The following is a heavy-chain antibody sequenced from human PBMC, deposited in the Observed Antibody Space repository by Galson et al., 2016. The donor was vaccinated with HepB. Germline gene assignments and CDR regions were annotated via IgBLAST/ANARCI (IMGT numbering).Heavy chain of an antibody. Sequence: SLRLSCAASGSTFSSYCMGWVRQAPGKGLEWISAISGGGEATFDADFVKGRFAVSRDNSENTLYLQMNSLRAEDTAVYFCATRGPPGAITGSGYFQHWGQGTLVTVSS. V-gene: IGHV3-23*01. CDR1: GSTFSSYC. D-gene: IGHD3-10*01. CDR2: ISGGGEAT. CDR3: ATRGPPGAITGSGYFQH. J-gene: IGHJ1*01.